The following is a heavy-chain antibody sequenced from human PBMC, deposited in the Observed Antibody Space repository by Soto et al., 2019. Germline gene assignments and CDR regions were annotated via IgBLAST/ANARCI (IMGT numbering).Heavy chain of an antibody. CDR1: GFSLSISGVG. CDR3: ARRYSGYAGGCVDV. CDR2: ISWDDDK. D-gene: IGHD5-12*01. J-gene: IGHJ6*02. Sequence: QITLKESGPTLVKPTQTLTLTCTFSGFSLSISGVGVGWIRQPPGKALEWLALISWDDDKRYSPPLKSRLTITKDTSKNQVVLTMTNMDPVDTATYYCARRYSGYAGGCVDVWGQGTTVTVSS. V-gene: IGHV2-5*02.